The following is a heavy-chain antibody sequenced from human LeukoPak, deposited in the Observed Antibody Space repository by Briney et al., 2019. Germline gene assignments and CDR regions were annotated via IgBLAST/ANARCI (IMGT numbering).Heavy chain of an antibody. CDR2: ISSGGSTI. D-gene: IGHD3-10*01. CDR1: GFTFSDYY. CDR3: ARDRMVRGVIHWFDP. Sequence: KTGGSLRLSCAASGFTFSDYYMSWIRQAPGKGLEWVSYISSGGSTIYYADSVKGRSTISRDNAKNSLYLQMNSLRAEDTAVYYCARDRMVRGVIHWFDPWGQGTLVTVSS. J-gene: IGHJ5*02. V-gene: IGHV3-11*04.